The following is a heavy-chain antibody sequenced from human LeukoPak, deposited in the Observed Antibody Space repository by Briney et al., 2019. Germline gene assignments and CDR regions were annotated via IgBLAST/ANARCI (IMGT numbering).Heavy chain of an antibody. CDR3: ARADSTSPGHYYYGMDV. J-gene: IGHJ6*02. V-gene: IGHV4-59*02. CDR1: GASVSDKY. D-gene: IGHD2-2*01. Sequence: SETLSLTCAVSGASVSDKYWSWLRQPPGKGLEWIGYVHSTGRTSYNPSLKSRVTMSVDTSNNQASLKLTSVTSADAAVYYCARADSTSPGHYYYGMDVWGQGTTVTVSS. CDR2: VHSTGRT.